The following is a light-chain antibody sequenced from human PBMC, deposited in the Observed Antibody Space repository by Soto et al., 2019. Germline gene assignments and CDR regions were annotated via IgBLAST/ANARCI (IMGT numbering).Light chain of an antibody. J-gene: IGLJ2*01. CDR1: SSDVGGYNY. V-gene: IGLV2-14*01. CDR2: EVS. CDR3: SSYTSDSDLVV. Sequence: QSALTQPASVSGSPGQSITISCTGTSSDVGGYNYVSWYQQHPGKAPKLMIYEVSNRPSGVSNRFSGSKSGNTASLTISGLQAEHEADYYCSSYTSDSDLVVFGGGTKLTVL.